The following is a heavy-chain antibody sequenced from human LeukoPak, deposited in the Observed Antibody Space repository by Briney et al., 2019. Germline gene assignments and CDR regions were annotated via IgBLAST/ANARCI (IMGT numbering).Heavy chain of an antibody. CDR1: GGSFSGYY. Sequence: SETLSLTCAVYGGSFSGYYWSWIRQPPGKGLEWIGEINHSGSTNYNPSLKSRVTISVDTSKNQFSLKLSSVTAADTAVYYCGGGSGFDYWGQGTLVTVSS. D-gene: IGHD1-14*01. V-gene: IGHV4-34*01. J-gene: IGHJ4*02. CDR2: INHSGST. CDR3: GGGSGFDY.